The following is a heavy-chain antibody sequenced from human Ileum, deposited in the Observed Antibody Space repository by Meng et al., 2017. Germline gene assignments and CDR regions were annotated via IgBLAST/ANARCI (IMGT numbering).Heavy chain of an antibody. Sequence: QGQMREWGTGLVRLTGTLSLTCAVSSGSLSRNTYWSWVRQPPGKGLEWIGQISHSGSAYYNPSLKSRVTMSVDKSKSQFSLMLTSVTAADTAIYYCARHGGYSQDFWGQGTLVTVSS. CDR2: ISHSGSA. CDR3: ARHGGYSQDF. J-gene: IGHJ4*02. D-gene: IGHD4-23*01. V-gene: IGHV4-4*02. CDR1: SGSLSRNTY.